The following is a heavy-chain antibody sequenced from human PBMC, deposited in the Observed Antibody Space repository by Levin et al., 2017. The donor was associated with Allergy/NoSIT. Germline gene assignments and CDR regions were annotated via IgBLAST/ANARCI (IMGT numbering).Heavy chain of an antibody. CDR2: INPKNGDT. D-gene: IGHD3-10*01. Sequence: VASVKVSCKASGYSFSDYYMHWVRQAPGQGLEWMAWINPKNGDTKYEQKFQGRVTLTRDTSIDTVYMELTSLRSDDTALYYCARGGSWTYYLYFDYWGQGTLVTVSS. CDR1: GYSFSDYY. J-gene: IGHJ4*02. CDR3: ARGGSWTYYLYFDY. V-gene: IGHV1-2*02.